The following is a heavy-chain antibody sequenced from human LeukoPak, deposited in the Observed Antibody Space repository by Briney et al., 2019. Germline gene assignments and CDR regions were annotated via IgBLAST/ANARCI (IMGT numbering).Heavy chain of an antibody. Sequence: AASVKVSCKASGGTFSSYAISWVRQAPGQGLEWMGGIIPIFGTANYAQKFQGRVTITTDESTSTAYMELSSLRSEDTAVYYCASGGVVVPAAIGNWFDPWGQGTLVTVSS. J-gene: IGHJ5*02. V-gene: IGHV1-69*05. CDR2: IIPIFGTA. CDR3: ASGGVVVPAAIGNWFDP. CDR1: GGTFSSYA. D-gene: IGHD2-2*02.